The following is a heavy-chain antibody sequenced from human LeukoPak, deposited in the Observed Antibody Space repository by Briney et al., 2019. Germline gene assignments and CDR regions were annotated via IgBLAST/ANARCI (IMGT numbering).Heavy chain of an antibody. J-gene: IGHJ4*02. CDR3: ARDGWATFDY. CDR2: VSSSSTYI. Sequence: GGSLRLSCAASGFTFSSYTMNWVRQAPGKGLEWVSSVSSSSTYIYYADSVRGRFTISRDNAKKSLFLQMNSLRAEDTAVYYCARDGWATFDYWGQGTLVTVSS. V-gene: IGHV3-21*01. D-gene: IGHD5-12*01. CDR1: GFTFSSYT.